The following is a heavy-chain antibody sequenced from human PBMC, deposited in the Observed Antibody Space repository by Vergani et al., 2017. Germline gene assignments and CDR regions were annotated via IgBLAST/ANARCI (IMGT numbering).Heavy chain of an antibody. V-gene: IGHV3-23*01. CDR3: AKEGKSSTPFVAD. D-gene: IGHD2-2*01. CDR2: INGGKT. CDR1: GFNFNNYG. J-gene: IGHJ4*02. Sequence: QLLESGGGLIQPGGSLRLSCAVSGFNFNNYGMSWVRQSPGKGLEWVSAINGGKTYYADSVKDRFTISTDNFKNTLYLQMMSLRAEDTAVYYCAKEGKSSTPFVADWGQGTLVAVSS.